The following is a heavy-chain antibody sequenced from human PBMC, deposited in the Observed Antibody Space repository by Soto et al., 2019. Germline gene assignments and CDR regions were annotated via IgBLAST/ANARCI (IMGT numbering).Heavy chain of an antibody. Sequence: QVQLVESGGGLVKPGGSLRLSCAASGFTFSDYYMSWIRQAPGKGLEWVSYISSSNSYTHYADSVKGRFTISRDNAKNSLDLQMNSLRAGDTAVYYCARDIGRYADLDYWGQGTLVTVSS. CDR3: ARDIGRYADLDY. D-gene: IGHD2-2*01. J-gene: IGHJ4*02. V-gene: IGHV3-11*05. CDR1: GFTFSDYY. CDR2: ISSSNSYT.